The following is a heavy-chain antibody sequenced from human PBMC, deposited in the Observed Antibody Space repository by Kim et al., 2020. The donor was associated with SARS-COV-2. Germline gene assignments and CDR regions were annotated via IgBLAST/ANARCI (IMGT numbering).Heavy chain of an antibody. CDR2: IIPILGIA. V-gene: IGHV1-69*04. Sequence: SVKVSCKASGGTFSSYTISWVRQAPGQGLEWMGRIIPILGIANYAQKFQGRVTITADKSTSTAYMELSSLRSEDTAVYYCAREGVYGGKVLESNYGMDVWGQGTTVTVSS. D-gene: IGHD4-17*01. J-gene: IGHJ6*02. CDR3: AREGVYGGKVLESNYGMDV. CDR1: GGTFSSYT.